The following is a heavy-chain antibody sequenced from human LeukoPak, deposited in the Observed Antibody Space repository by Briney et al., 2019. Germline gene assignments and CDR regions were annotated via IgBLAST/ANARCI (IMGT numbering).Heavy chain of an antibody. J-gene: IGHJ4*02. V-gene: IGHV3-23*01. D-gene: IGHD5-18*01. Sequence: PGGSLRLSCAASGFTFSSYAMSWVRQAPGKGLEWVSTISGSGGSTYCADSVRGRFTISRDNSKNTLYLQMNSLGAEDTAVYYCAKDRYSYGYRMADYWGQGTLVTVSS. CDR1: GFTFSSYA. CDR2: ISGSGGST. CDR3: AKDRYSYGYRMADY.